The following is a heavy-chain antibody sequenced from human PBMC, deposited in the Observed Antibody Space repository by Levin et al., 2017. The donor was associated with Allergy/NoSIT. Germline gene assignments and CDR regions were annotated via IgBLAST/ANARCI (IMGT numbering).Heavy chain of an antibody. CDR3: ARDLQGPSIAVAGSGAFDI. Sequence: GESLKISCKASGYTFTGYYMHWVRQAPGQGLEWMGWINPNSGGTNYAQKFQGRVTMTRDTSISTAYMELSRLRSDDTAVYYCARDLQGPSIAVAGSGAFDIWGQGTMVTVSS. V-gene: IGHV1-2*02. J-gene: IGHJ3*02. CDR2: INPNSGGT. D-gene: IGHD6-19*01. CDR1: GYTFTGYY.